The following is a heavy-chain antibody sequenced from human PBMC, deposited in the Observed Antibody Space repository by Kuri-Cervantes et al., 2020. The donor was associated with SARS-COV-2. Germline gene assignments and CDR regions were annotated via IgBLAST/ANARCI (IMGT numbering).Heavy chain of an antibody. Sequence: GESLKISCAASGSTFSSYGMHWVRQAPGKGLEWVAVISYDGSNKYYADSVKGRFTISRDNSKNTLYLQMNSLRAEDTAVYYCAKNGEMATIDEYYFDYWGQGNLVTVSS. CDR3: AKNGEMATIDEYYFDY. J-gene: IGHJ4*02. D-gene: IGHD5-24*01. V-gene: IGHV3-30*18. CDR1: GSTFSSYG. CDR2: ISYDGSNK.